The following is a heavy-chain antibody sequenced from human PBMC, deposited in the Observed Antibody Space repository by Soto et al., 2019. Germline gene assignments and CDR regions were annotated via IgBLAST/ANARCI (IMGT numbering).Heavy chain of an antibody. CDR1: GYTFTSYG. CDR2: ISAYNGNT. CDR3: ARVVPDFWSGYQKYYYYGMDV. D-gene: IGHD3-3*01. J-gene: IGHJ6*02. V-gene: IGHV1-18*01. Sequence: ASVKVSCKASGYTFTSYGISWVRQAPGQGLEWMGWISAYNGNTNYAQKLQGRVTMTTDTSTSTAYMELRSLRSDDTAVYYCARVVPDFWSGYQKYYYYGMDVWGQGTTVTVSS.